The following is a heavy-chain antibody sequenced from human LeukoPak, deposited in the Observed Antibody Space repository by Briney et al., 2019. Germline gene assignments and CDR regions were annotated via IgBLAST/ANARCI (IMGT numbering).Heavy chain of an antibody. Sequence: SETLSLTCTVSGGSISGYYWSWTRQPPGKGLEWIGYMYYSGSTNYNPSLKSRVTISVDTSKNQFSLKLSSVTAADTAVYYCAGRRYTSGQVDSWGQGTLATVSS. CDR3: AGRRYTSGQVDS. CDR2: MYYSGST. J-gene: IGHJ4*02. V-gene: IGHV4-59*08. D-gene: IGHD6-19*01. CDR1: GGSISGYY.